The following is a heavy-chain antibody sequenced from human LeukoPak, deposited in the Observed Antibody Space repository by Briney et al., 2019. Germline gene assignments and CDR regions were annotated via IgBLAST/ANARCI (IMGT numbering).Heavy chain of an antibody. CDR3: ARHDSFIPH. J-gene: IGHJ4*02. CDR1: GFTFNTSA. D-gene: IGHD5-18*01. V-gene: IGHV3-23*01. Sequence: GGSLRLSCAASGFTFNTSALSWFRQAPGERLDWVSSLSATGLDTYSAESVKGRFTISRDNSKNTLYLHMNSLRVDDTAVYFCARHDSFIPHWGQGTLVTVSS. CDR2: LSATGLDT.